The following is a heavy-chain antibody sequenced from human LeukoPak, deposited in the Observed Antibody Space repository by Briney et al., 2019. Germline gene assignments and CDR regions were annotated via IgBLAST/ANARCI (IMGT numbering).Heavy chain of an antibody. V-gene: IGHV1-69*05. D-gene: IGHD3-3*01. Sequence: SVKVSCKASGGTFSSYAISWVRQAPGQGLEWMGRIIPIFGTANYAQKFQGRVTITTDESTSTAYMELSSLRSEDTAVYYCARDHRKDYDFWSGYSVNWFDPWGQGTLVTVSS. CDR1: GGTFSSYA. J-gene: IGHJ5*02. CDR3: ARDHRKDYDFWSGYSVNWFDP. CDR2: IIPIFGTA.